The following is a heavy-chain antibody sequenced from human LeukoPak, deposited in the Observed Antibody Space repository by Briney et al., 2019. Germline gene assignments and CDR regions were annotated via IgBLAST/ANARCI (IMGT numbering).Heavy chain of an antibody. CDR1: GFTFSSYE. V-gene: IGHV3-48*03. CDR3: ASNRSKYRLDY. CDR2: ISSSGSNI. Sequence: GGSLRLSCAASGFTFSSYEMNWVRQAPGQGMEWVSYISSSGSNIYYADSVKGRLTISRDNAKNSLYLQMNSLRAEDTAVYYCASNRSKYRLDYWGQGTLVTVSS. J-gene: IGHJ4*02. D-gene: IGHD1-14*01.